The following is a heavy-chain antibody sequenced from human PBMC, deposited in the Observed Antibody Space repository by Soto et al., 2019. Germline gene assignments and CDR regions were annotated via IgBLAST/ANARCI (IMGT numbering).Heavy chain of an antibody. CDR3: ARLKHTSIGVKTAPQYHLSF. Sequence: PGESLKISCKGSGYIFTNYWIAWVRQMPGKGLEWMGIIYPRDSDTEYSPSFQGQVTISADRSISTVYLQWSSLKASDTAMYYCARLKHTSIGVKTAPQYHLSFRAQRTPVTVSS. D-gene: IGHD2-21*02. CDR2: IYPRDSDT. CDR1: GYIFTNYW. J-gene: IGHJ4*02. V-gene: IGHV5-51*01.